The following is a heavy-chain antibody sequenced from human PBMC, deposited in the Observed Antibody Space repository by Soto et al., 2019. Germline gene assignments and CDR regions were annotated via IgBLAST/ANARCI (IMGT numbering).Heavy chain of an antibody. D-gene: IGHD2-21*01. CDR3: GKSLLFVDHAYMDV. CDR2: IIPIQGRA. Sequence: QVQLVQSGAEVKKPGSSVKVSCEASGGSFISYTFTWVRQAPGQGLEWMGRIIPIQGRANYALKLQDKVTITADRSKKTVYMVPRSLRPEDTAVYYCGKSLLFVDHAYMDVWGKGTTVTVSS. J-gene: IGHJ6*03. V-gene: IGHV1-69*02. CDR1: GGSFISYT.